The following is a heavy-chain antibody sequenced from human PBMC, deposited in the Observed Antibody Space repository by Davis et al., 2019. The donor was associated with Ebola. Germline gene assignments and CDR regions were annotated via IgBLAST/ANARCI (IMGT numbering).Heavy chain of an antibody. J-gene: IGHJ4*02. CDR1: GFTFSSYS. CDR2: ISSSSSYI. V-gene: IGHV3-21*01. CDR3: ARYSYGWGDLDY. D-gene: IGHD5-18*01. Sequence: PGGSLRLSCAASGFTFSSYSMNWVRQAPGKGLEWVSSISSSSSYIYYADSVKGRFTISRDNAKNSLYLQMNSLRAEDTAVYYCARYSYGWGDLDYWGQGTLVTVSS.